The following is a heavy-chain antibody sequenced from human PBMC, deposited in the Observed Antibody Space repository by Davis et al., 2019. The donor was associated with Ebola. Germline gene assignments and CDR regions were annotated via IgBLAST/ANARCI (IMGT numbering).Heavy chain of an antibody. CDR1: GGTFSSYA. CDR2: INPNSGGT. J-gene: IGHJ3*02. D-gene: IGHD3-22*01. V-gene: IGHV1-2*02. Sequence: ASVKVSCKASGGTFSSYAISWVRQAPGQGLEWMGWINPNSGGTNYAQKFQGRVTMTRDTSISTAYMELSRLRSDDTAVYYCARPMIVVADDAFDIWGQGTMVTVSS. CDR3: ARPMIVVADDAFDI.